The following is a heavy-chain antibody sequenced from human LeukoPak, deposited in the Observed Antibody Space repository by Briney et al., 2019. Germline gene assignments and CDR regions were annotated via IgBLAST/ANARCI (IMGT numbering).Heavy chain of an antibody. CDR1: GFTFSSYR. CDR2: INRDGSTT. J-gene: IGHJ3*01. CDR3: TRGGNTGYNYNAFDV. Sequence: GGFLRLSCAASGFTFSSYRMHWVRHTPGEGLVWVSRINRDGSTTNYADPVKGRFTISRDNAKNSLYLQMSSLRAEDTAVYYCTRGGNTGYNYNAFDVWGQGTMVTVSS. D-gene: IGHD3-22*01. V-gene: IGHV3-74*01.